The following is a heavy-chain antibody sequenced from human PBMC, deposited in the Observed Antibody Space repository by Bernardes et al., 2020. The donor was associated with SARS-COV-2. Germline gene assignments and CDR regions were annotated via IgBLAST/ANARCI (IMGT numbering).Heavy chain of an antibody. D-gene: IGHD6-19*01. CDR2: IGGTGAST. CDR3: AKDVSSGAVSYYGMDV. V-gene: IGHV3-23*01. Sequence: GGSLRLSCVGSGFTFSSHAMSWVRQAPGKGLEWVSTIGGTGASTHYADSVKGRFTISRDNSKKTLFLQMNSLRADDTAVYFCAKDVSSGAVSYYGMDVWGQGTTVTVSS. CDR1: GFTFSSHA. J-gene: IGHJ6*02.